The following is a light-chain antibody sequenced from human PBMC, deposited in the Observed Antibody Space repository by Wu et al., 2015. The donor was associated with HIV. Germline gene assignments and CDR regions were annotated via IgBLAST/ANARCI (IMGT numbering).Light chain of an antibody. CDR3: QQLGGESLWT. V-gene: IGKV1-5*03. Sequence: DIQMTQSPSTLSASVGDRVTITCRASQNIGPWLAWYQQKPGEAPKLLIYRISSLESGVPSRFSGSGSGTEFSLTISSLQPDDFATYYCQQLGGESLWTFGQGTKVEIK. CDR1: QNIGPW. J-gene: IGKJ1*01. CDR2: RIS.